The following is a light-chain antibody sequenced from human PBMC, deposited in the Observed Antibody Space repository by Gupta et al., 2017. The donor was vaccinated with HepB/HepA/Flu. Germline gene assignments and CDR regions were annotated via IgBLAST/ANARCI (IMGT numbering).Light chain of an antibody. CDR3: EQYYNHPTT. Sequence: DTQMTQSPSSLSASVGDRVTITCQARQDISNYLNWYQQKPGKAPKLLIYDASNVETGVPSRFSGSGTGTDFTLAISILQREDIAKYYCEQYYNHPTTFGQGTRLEIK. V-gene: IGKV1-33*01. CDR1: QDISNY. CDR2: DAS. J-gene: IGKJ5*01.